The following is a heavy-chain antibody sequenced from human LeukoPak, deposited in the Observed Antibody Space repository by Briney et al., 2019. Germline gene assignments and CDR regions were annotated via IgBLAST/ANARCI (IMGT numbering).Heavy chain of an antibody. J-gene: IGHJ4*02. Sequence: PGRSLRLSCAASGFTFSSYGMNWVRQAPGKGLEWVAVISYDGSNKYYADSVKGRFTISRDNSKNTLFVQMSSLRAEDTAVYYCARLEYYYVSGNYYKLFDYWGQGTLVTVCS. CDR2: ISYDGSNK. V-gene: IGHV3-30*03. CDR3: ARLEYYYVSGNYYKLFDY. CDR1: GFTFSSYG. D-gene: IGHD3-10*01.